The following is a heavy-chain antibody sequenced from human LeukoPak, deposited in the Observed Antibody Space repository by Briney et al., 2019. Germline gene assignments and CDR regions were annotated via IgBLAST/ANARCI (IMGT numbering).Heavy chain of an antibody. CDR2: INPNSGGT. CDR3: ARGDYYGSPKVVAA. D-gene: IGHD3-10*01. Sequence: ASVKVSCKASGYTFTGYYMHWVRQAPGQGLEWMGWINPNSGGTNYAQKFQDRVTMTRDTSISTAYIELNFMRSDDTAVFYCARGDYYGSPKVVAAWGQGTLVTVSS. J-gene: IGHJ5*02. V-gene: IGHV1-2*02. CDR1: GYTFTGYY.